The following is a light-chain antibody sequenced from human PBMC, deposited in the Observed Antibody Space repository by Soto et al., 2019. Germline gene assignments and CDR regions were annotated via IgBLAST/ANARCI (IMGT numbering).Light chain of an antibody. CDR1: SSDVGGYNY. J-gene: IGLJ3*02. Sequence: SALTQPASVSGSPVQSSTISCTGTSSDVGGYNYVSWYQQHPGKAPKFMTYEVSNRPSGVSNRFSGSKSGNTASLTISGLQAEDEADYYCSSYTSRSTHWVFGGGTTLTV. CDR2: EVS. CDR3: SSYTSRSTHWV. V-gene: IGLV2-14*01.